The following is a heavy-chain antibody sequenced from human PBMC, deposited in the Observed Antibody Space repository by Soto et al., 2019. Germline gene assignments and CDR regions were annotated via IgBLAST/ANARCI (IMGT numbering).Heavy chain of an antibody. V-gene: IGHV3-30*09. J-gene: IGHJ3*01. Sequence: QVQLVESGGGVVQPGRSLRLSCAASGFTFSNYAMHWVRQAPGKGLEWVAAILYDGTNKYYADSVKGRFAISRDSSRNTLYAQVDSLSAEDTAVYHCAKGGGRQISDAFAVWGQGTSVTVSS. CDR2: ILYDGTNK. D-gene: IGHD2-15*01. CDR3: AKGGGRQISDAFAV. CDR1: GFTFSNYA.